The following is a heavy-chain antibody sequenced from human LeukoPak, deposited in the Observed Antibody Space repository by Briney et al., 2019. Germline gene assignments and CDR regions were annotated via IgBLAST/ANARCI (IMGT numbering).Heavy chain of an antibody. CDR1: GASINGYY. CDR2: IYYSGST. D-gene: IGHD7-27*01. V-gene: IGHV4-59*01. CDR3: ARGTTGAYFGTPPYFDY. Sequence: SEPLSLTCSVSGASINGYYWSWIRQPPGKGLECIGYIYYSGSTNYNPSLESRVTISLDTSRNQFSLTLRSVTAADTAVYFCARGTTGAYFGTPPYFDYWGQGSLVTVSS. J-gene: IGHJ4*02.